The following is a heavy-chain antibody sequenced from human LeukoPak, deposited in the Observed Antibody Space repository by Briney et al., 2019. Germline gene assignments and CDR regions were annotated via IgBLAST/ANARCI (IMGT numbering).Heavy chain of an antibody. CDR1: GFTFSTYW. Sequence: PGGSLRLSCAASGFTFSTYWMHWVRQAPGKGLVWVSRVNTDGSDSSYADSVKGRFTISRDNAKNTLYLQMNSLRAEDTAVYYCARDRTDYYDKWGRGTLVTVSS. CDR3: ARDRTDYYDK. V-gene: IGHV3-74*01. D-gene: IGHD3-22*01. CDR2: VNTDGSDS. J-gene: IGHJ4*02.